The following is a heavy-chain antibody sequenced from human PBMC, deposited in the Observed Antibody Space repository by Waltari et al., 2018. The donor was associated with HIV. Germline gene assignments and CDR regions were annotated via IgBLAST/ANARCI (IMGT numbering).Heavy chain of an antibody. J-gene: IGHJ4*02. V-gene: IGHV3-7*01. CDR3: VRSSSGHFDH. Sequence: GFDFRVSWMSWVRQRPGEGLEWVANIKFDGSDMYYADSVRGRFIASRDSSKKLLFLQMKNVRDDDTATYYCVRSSSGHFDHWGQGTQVIVSS. CDR1: GFDFRVSW. D-gene: IGHD3-22*01. CDR2: IKFDGSDM.